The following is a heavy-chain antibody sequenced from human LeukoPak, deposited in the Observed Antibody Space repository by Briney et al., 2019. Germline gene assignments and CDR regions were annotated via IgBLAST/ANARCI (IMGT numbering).Heavy chain of an antibody. V-gene: IGHV3-30*02. Sequence: GGSLRLSCAASGFTFSSYGMHWVRQAPGKGLEWVAFIRYDGSNKYYADSVKGRFTISRDNSKNTVYLQMNSLRTEDRAVYYCAKECDSSRWVFDHWGQGILVTVSS. D-gene: IGHD6-13*01. CDR1: GFTFSSYG. CDR2: IRYDGSNK. J-gene: IGHJ4*02. CDR3: AKECDSSRWVFDH.